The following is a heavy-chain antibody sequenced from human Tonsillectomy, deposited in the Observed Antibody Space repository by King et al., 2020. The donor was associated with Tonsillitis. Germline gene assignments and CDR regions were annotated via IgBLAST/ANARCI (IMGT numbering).Heavy chain of an antibody. V-gene: IGHV5-51*01. CDR2: IYPGDSDS. J-gene: IGHJ6*03. CDR1: GYTFTTYW. D-gene: IGHD3-10*01. Sequence: VQLVQSGAEAKKPGESLKISCKGSGYTFTTYWIGWVRQMPGKGLEWMGTIYPGDSDSRYSQSFQGQVTISADKSISTAYLQWSSLKASDTAMYSCARRTMVRGSDSYYMDVWGKGTTVTVSS. CDR3: ARRTMVRGSDSYYMDV.